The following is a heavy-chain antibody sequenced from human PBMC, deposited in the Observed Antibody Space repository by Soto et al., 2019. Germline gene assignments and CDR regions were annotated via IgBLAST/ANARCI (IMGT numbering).Heavy chain of an antibody. CDR3: AKDAWSGYYKGGLDP. Sequence: GGSLRLSCAASGFTFSNYAMSWVRQAPGKGLQWVSSISASGGGTYYADSVKGRFTISRDNSKNTLYLQMNSLRAEDTAVYYCAKDAWSGYYKGGLDPWGQGTLVTVS. V-gene: IGHV3-23*01. J-gene: IGHJ5*02. CDR1: GFTFSNYA. CDR2: ISASGGGT. D-gene: IGHD3-3*01.